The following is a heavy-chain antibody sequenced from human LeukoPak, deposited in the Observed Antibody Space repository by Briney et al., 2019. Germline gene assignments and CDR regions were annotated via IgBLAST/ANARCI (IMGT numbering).Heavy chain of an antibody. Sequence: SETLSLTCAVYGGSFSGYYWSWIRQPPGKGLEWIGEINHSGSTNYNPSLKSRVTISVDTSKNQFSLKLSSVTAADTAVYYCARRSAYFRSSWVSGEFDYWGQGTLVTVSS. V-gene: IGHV4-34*01. CDR1: GGSFSGYY. CDR2: INHSGST. CDR3: ARRSAYFRSSWVSGEFDY. J-gene: IGHJ4*02. D-gene: IGHD6-13*01.